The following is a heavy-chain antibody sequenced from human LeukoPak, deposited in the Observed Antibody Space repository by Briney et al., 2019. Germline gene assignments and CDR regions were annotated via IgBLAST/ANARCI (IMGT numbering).Heavy chain of an antibody. CDR1: GFTFSSYW. V-gene: IGHV3-7*01. CDR3: ARGSSGWYSNWFDP. D-gene: IGHD6-19*01. CDR2: IKQDGSEK. Sequence: GGSLRLSCAASGFTFSSYWMSWVRQAPGKGVEWVANIKQDGSEKYYVDSVKGRFTISRDNAKNSLYLQMNSLRAEDTAVYYCARGSSGWYSNWFDPWGQGTLVTVSS. J-gene: IGHJ5*02.